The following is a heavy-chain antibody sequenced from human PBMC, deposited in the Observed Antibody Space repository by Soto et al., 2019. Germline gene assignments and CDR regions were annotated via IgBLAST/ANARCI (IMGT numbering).Heavy chain of an antibody. D-gene: IGHD6-13*01. J-gene: IGHJ6*02. CDR1: GFTFSDGW. CDR3: TTSSAAYYYGMEV. Sequence: GSLRLSCAASGFTFSDGWMNWVRQAPGKGLEWVGRIKSKSDGGTTDYAAPVKGRFTISRDDSKTPLYLEMYSLKTEDTAVYYCTTSSAAYYYGMEVWGQGTTVTVSS. CDR2: IKSKSDGGTT. V-gene: IGHV3-15*07.